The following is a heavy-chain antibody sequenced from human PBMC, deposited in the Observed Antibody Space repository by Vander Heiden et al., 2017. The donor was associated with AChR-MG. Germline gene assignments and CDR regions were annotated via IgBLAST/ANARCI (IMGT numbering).Heavy chain of an antibody. CDR2: ISSNSSYI. D-gene: IGHD4-4*01. Sequence: EVPLLESAGALVKPGGSLRPSCAASGFTFCSDSMNWVRQAAGKGLEWVSSISSNSSYIYYADSVKGRFTITRDNAKNSLYLQMNGLRAEDTAVYYCASDISSNYVFDYWGQGTLVTVSS. J-gene: IGHJ4*02. CDR3: ASDISSNYVFDY. CDR1: GFTFCSDS. V-gene: IGHV3-21*01.